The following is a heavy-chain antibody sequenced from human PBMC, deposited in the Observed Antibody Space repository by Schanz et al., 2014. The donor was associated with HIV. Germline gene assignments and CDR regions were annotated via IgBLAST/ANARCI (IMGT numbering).Heavy chain of an antibody. V-gene: IGHV1-2*02. CDR3: ARVNKDIGGYYFDY. CDR2: INPNSGGT. Sequence: VQLVQSGAEVKEPGASVKVSCKASGYTFIDYYVHWVRQAPGQGLEWMGWINPNSGGTNYAQKFQGRVTMTTDTSTSTAYMELRSLRSDDTAVYYCARVNKDIGGYYFDYWGQGTLVTVSS. J-gene: IGHJ4*02. CDR1: GYTFIDYY. D-gene: IGHD2-15*01.